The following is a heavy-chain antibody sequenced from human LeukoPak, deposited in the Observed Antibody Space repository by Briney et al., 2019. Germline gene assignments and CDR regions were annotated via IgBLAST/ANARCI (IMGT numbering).Heavy chain of an antibody. CDR2: ITSSSTYI. CDR3: ARGSSGSYYTLFDY. J-gene: IGHJ4*02. V-gene: IGHV3-21*01. D-gene: IGHD1-26*01. Sequence: GRSLRLSCAASGFTFSSYSMNWVRQAPGKVLEWVSLITSSSTYIYYADSMKGRFTISRDDAKNSLYLQMDSLRAEDTAVYYCARGSSGSYYTLFDYWGQGTLVTVSS. CDR1: GFTFSSYS.